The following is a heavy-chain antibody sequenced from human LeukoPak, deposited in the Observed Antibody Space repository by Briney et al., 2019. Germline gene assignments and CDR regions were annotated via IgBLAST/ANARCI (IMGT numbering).Heavy chain of an antibody. Sequence: SETLSLTCAVSGGSISSGGYSWSWIRQPPGKGLEWIGYIYHSGSTYYNPSLKSRVTISVDRSKNQFSLNLSSVTAADTAVYYCARHVLGGYCSSTSCAGYYYCMDVWGKGTTVTVSS. CDR1: GGSISSGGYS. CDR2: IYHSGST. J-gene: IGHJ6*03. CDR3: ARHVLGGYCSSTSCAGYYYCMDV. D-gene: IGHD2-2*01. V-gene: IGHV4-30-2*01.